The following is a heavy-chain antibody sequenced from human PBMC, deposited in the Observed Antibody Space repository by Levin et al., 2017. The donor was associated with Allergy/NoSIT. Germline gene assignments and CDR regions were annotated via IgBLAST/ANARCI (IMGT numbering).Heavy chain of an antibody. D-gene: IGHD5-24*01. V-gene: IGHV4-4*07. CDR1: GGSISGYY. CDR3: ARADGSSDNWFDP. J-gene: IGHJ5*02. Sequence: SLTLSLPCTVSGGSISGYYWTWIRQPAGKGLEWIGRVYAITHTNYNPSLTRRVTMSIDTSKNTFSLKLTSVTAADTAVYYCARADGSSDNWFDPWGQGILVTVSS. CDR2: VYAITHT.